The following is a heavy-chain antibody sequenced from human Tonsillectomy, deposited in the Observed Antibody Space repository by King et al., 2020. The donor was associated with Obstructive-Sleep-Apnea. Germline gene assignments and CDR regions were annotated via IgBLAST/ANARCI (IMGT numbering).Heavy chain of an antibody. Sequence: EQLVQSGAEVKKPGESLKISCKGSGYIFTRDWIGYWIGWVRQMPGKGLEWMGISYPGDSDTRYSPSFQGQVTISVDKSISTAYLQWGSLKASDTAMYYCACQGDLLELRDDAFDIWGQGTMVTVSS. V-gene: IGHV5-51*01. CDR3: ACQGDLLELRDDAFDI. J-gene: IGHJ3*02. CDR2: SYPGDSDT. D-gene: IGHD1-7*01. CDR1: GYIFTRDWIGYW.